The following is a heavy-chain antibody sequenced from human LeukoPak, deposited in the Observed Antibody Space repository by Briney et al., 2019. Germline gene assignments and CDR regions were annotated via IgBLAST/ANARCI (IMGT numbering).Heavy chain of an antibody. Sequence: GGSLRLSCAASGFTFSSYAMHWVRQAPGKGLEWVAVISYDGSNKYYADSVKGRFTISRDNSKSTLYLQMNSLRAEDTAVYYCAREGDTAMAPGYFDYWGQGTLVTVSS. CDR2: ISYDGSNK. CDR1: GFTFSSYA. CDR3: AREGDTAMAPGYFDY. J-gene: IGHJ4*02. V-gene: IGHV3-30-3*01. D-gene: IGHD5-18*01.